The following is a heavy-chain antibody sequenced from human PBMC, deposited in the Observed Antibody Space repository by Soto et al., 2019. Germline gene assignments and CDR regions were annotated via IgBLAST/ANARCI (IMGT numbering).Heavy chain of an antibody. D-gene: IGHD3-22*01. J-gene: IGHJ2*01. CDR3: ARTAYSASSYYDSSASECFDL. V-gene: IGHV3-33*01. CDR2: IWYDGSNK. Sequence: QVQLVESGGGVVQPGRSLRLSCAASGFTFSSYGMHWVRQAPGKGLEWVAVIWYDGSNKYYADSVKGRFTISRDNSKNTLYLQMNSLRAEGRAVYYCARTAYSASSYYDSSASECFDLWGRGTLVTVSS. CDR1: GFTFSSYG.